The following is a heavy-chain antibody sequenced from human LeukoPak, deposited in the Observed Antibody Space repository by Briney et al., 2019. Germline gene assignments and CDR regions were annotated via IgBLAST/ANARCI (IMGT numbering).Heavy chain of an antibody. Sequence: GGSLRLTCAPPGFTVSSNYMSWVRQAPGKGLEWVSILYSAGSTYYADSVRGRFTISRDSSKNTVCLQMNSLRVEDTAVYYCASGGMGARKYYSDPFHYWGQGTLVTVSS. CDR2: LYSAGST. CDR3: ASGGMGARKYYSDPFHY. J-gene: IGHJ4*02. D-gene: IGHD3-16*01. CDR1: GFTVSSNY. V-gene: IGHV3-53*01.